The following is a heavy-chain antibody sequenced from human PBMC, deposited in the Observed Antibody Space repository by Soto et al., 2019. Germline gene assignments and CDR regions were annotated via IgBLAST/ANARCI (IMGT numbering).Heavy chain of an antibody. CDR3: ARDNRAARHDAFDI. Sequence: ASVKVSCKASGYTFTGYYMHWVRQAPGQGLEWMGWINPNSGGTNYAQKFQGWVTMTRDTSISTAYMELSRLRSDDTAVYYCARDNRAARHDAFDIWGQGTMVTVSS. J-gene: IGHJ3*02. CDR2: INPNSGGT. D-gene: IGHD6-6*01. CDR1: GYTFTGYY. V-gene: IGHV1-2*04.